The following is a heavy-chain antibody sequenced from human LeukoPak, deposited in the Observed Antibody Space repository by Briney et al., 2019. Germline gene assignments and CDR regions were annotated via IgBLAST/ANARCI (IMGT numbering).Heavy chain of an antibody. CDR2: ISGSGNST. D-gene: IGHD3-10*01. CDR3: VGRGVSIGH. V-gene: IGHV3-23*01. Sequence: PGGSLRLSCAASGFTFSTYAMTWVRQAPGKGLEWVSAISGSGNSTYYPDSVRGRFSVSRDNSKNTVHLQMNSLRGEDTARYYCVGRGVSIGHWGPGTLVTVSS. CDR1: GFTFSTYA. J-gene: IGHJ4*02.